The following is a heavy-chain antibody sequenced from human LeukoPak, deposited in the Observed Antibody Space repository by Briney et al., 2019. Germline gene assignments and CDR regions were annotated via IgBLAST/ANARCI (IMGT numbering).Heavy chain of an antibody. CDR2: INHSGST. D-gene: IGHD2-2*02. CDR1: GGSFSGYY. Sequence: SETLSLTCAVYGGSFSGYYWSWIRQPPGKGLEWIGEINHSGSTNYNPSLKSRVTISVDTSKNQFSLKLSSVTAADTAVYYCAREGCSSTXCXRRXRYYYYYMDVWGKGTTVTVSS. J-gene: IGHJ6*03. CDR3: AREGCSSTXCXRRXRYYYYYMDV. V-gene: IGHV4-34*01.